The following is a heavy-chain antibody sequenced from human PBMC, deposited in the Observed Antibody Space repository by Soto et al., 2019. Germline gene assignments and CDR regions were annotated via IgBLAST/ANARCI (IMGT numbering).Heavy chain of an antibody. CDR2: IIPIFGTA. CDR1: GGTFSSYA. V-gene: IGHV1-69*01. D-gene: IGHD3-22*01. J-gene: IGHJ6*02. CDR3: GRADVNYYDSSGYPPYGMDV. Sequence: QVQLVQSGAEVKKPGSSVKVSCKASGGTFSSYAISWVRQAPGQGLEWMGGIIPIFGTANYAQKFQGRVTITADESTSTAYLELSSLRSEDTAVYYCGRADVNYYDSSGYPPYGMDVWGQGTTVTVSS.